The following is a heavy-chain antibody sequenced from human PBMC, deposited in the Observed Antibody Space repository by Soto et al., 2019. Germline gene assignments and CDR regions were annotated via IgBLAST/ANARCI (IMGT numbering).Heavy chain of an antibody. J-gene: IGHJ5*01. CDR1: GFTFSVYT. CDR3: VRGSYGDHDS. Sequence: EVQLVESGGGLVKPGGSLRLSCAASGFTFSVYTMNWVRQAPGKGLEWVSSLDPSSTYIYYADSVKGRFTLSRDNAKNSLFLRLNSLRADDTALYYCVRGSYGDHDSWGQGTLVTVSS. V-gene: IGHV3-21*02. CDR2: LDPSSTYI. D-gene: IGHD4-17*01.